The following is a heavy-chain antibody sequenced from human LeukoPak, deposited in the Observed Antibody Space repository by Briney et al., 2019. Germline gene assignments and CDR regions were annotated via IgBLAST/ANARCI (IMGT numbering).Heavy chain of an antibody. J-gene: IGHJ4*02. V-gene: IGHV1-69*01. D-gene: IGHD6-13*01. CDR1: GGTFSSYA. CDR3: AREKSSGRAAAGVDY. CDR2: IIPIFGTA. Sequence: SVKVSCKASGGTFSSYAISWVRQAPGQGLEWMGGIIPIFGTANYAQKFQGRVTITADESTSTAYMELSSLRSEDTAVYYCAREKSSGRAAAGVDYWGQGTLVTVSS.